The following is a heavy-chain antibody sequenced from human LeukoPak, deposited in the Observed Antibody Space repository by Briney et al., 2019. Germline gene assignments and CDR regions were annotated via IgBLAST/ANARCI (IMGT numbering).Heavy chain of an antibody. CDR1: GGSFSGYY. V-gene: IGHV4-34*01. CDR3: ARDDYCSSTSCYDGVWFDP. D-gene: IGHD2-2*01. Sequence: SETLSLTCAVYGGSFSGYYWSWIRQPPGKGLEWIGEINHSGSTNYNPSLKSRGTISVDTSKNQFSLKLSSVTAADTAVYYCARDDYCSSTSCYDGVWFDPWGQGTLVTVSS. CDR2: INHSGST. J-gene: IGHJ5*02.